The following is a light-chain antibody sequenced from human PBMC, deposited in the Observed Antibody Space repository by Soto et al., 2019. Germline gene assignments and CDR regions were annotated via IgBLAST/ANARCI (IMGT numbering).Light chain of an antibody. V-gene: IGLV2-14*01. Sequence: QSVLTQPASVSGSPGQSITISCTGTSSDVGGYNYVSWYQQHPGKTPKLMIYEVSNRPSGVSNRFSGSTSGNTASLTISGLQAEDEADYYCSSYTISTRDGFGTGTKVTVL. CDR3: SSYTISTRDG. CDR2: EVS. CDR1: SSDVGGYNY. J-gene: IGLJ1*01.